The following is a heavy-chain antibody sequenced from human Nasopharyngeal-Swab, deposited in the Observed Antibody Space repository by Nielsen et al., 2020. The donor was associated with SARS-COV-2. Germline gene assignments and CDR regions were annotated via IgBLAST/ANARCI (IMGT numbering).Heavy chain of an antibody. Sequence: ASVKVSCKASGYTFTSYYMHWVRQAPGQGLEWMGIINPSGGSTSYAQKFQGRVTMTRDTSTSTVYMELSSLRSEDTAVYYCARDRIAAGGPYYFDYWGQGTLVTVSS. D-gene: IGHD6-13*01. CDR1: GYTFTSYY. CDR2: INPSGGST. J-gene: IGHJ4*02. CDR3: ARDRIAAGGPYYFDY. V-gene: IGHV1-46*01.